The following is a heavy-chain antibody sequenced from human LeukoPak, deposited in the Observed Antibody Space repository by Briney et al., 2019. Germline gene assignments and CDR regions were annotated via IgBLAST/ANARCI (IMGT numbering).Heavy chain of an antibody. D-gene: IGHD1-26*01. J-gene: IGHJ3*02. V-gene: IGHV4-39*01. CDR1: GGSISSSNYY. CDR2: IYYSGSA. CDR3: ARHLSGSSYNKDDAFDI. Sequence: SQTLSLTCTVSGGSISSSNYYWGWIRQPPGKGLECIGSIYYSGSAYYNPSLKSRVTISVDTSKSQLSLKLSSVTAADTAVYYCARHLSGSSYNKDDAFDIWGQGTMVTVSS.